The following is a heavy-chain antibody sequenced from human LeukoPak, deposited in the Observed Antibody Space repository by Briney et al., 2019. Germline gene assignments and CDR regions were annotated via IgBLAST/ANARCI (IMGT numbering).Heavy chain of an antibody. CDR2: INQDGSDE. J-gene: IGHJ4*02. V-gene: IGHV3-7*01. CDR1: GLTFSRYW. CDR3: VRGGTNFAS. D-gene: IGHD2-8*01. Sequence: GGSLRLSCAASGLTFSRYWLTWVRQAPGKGLEWVANINQDGSDENYVDSVRGRFTVSRDNAKNSLYLQMNGLRADDTALYYCVRGGTNFASWGQGTLVIVSS.